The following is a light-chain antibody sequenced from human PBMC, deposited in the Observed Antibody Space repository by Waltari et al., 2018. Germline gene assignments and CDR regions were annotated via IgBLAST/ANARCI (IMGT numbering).Light chain of an antibody. V-gene: IGLV3-1*01. CDR2: QDN. CDR3: QAWDSRSWV. J-gene: IGLJ3*02. CDR1: KLGDRY. Sequence: SFELTQPPSVSVSPGQTASITCSGDKLGDRYTSWYQKRSGRSPVLILYQDNKRPSGIPGRFSGSNSGDTATLPISGTQASDEADYYCQAWDSRSWVFGTGTTLTVL.